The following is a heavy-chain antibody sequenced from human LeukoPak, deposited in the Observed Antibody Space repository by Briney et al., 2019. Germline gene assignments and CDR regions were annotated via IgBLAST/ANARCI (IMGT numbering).Heavy chain of an antibody. CDR1: GFTFSSYS. J-gene: IGHJ4*02. V-gene: IGHV3-21*01. CDR3: ARDVGGLPYYYDSSGSRYYFDY. D-gene: IGHD3-22*01. CDR2: ISSSSSYI. Sequence: GGSLRLSCAASGFTFSSYSMNWVRQAPGKGLEWVSSISSSSSYIYYADSVKGRFTISRDNAKNSLYLQMNSLRAEDTAVYYCARDVGGLPYYYDSSGSRYYFDYWGQGTLVTVSS.